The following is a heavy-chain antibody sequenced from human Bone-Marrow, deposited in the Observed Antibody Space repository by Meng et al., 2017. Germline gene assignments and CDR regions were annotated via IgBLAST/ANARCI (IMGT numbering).Heavy chain of an antibody. D-gene: IGHD1-26*01. J-gene: IGHJ4*02. CDR3: ARGQPSDGSIDY. Sequence: ASVKVSCKASGYTLTNYGITWVRQAPGQGFEWMGWQSVYNGNTNYAQRFQGRVAMTADTSTSTVYMELRALRPDDTAVYFCARGQPSDGSIDYWGQGTLVTVSS. V-gene: IGHV1-18*01. CDR1: GYTLTNYG. CDR2: QSVYNGNT.